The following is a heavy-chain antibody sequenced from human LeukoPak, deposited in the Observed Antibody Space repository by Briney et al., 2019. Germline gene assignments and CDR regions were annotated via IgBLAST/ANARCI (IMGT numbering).Heavy chain of an antibody. Sequence: GGSLRLSCEASGFTFNTYAMNWVRQAPGKGLEWVSVIGGSGGSPYYADSVKGRFTISRDNAKNSLYLQMNSLRAEDTAVYYCARAPMTTVTTGYYFDYWGQGTLVTVSS. CDR2: IGGSGGSP. D-gene: IGHD4-17*01. J-gene: IGHJ4*02. V-gene: IGHV3-23*01. CDR3: ARAPMTTVTTGYYFDY. CDR1: GFTFNTYA.